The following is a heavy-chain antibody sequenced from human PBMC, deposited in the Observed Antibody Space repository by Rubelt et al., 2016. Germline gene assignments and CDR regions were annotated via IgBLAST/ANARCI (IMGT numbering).Heavy chain of an antibody. Sequence: YYADSVKGRFTISRDNAKNSLYLQMNSLRAEDTAVYYCARLRGYSIAVAGRKSYYYGMDVWGQGTTVTVSS. J-gene: IGHJ6*02. V-gene: IGHV3-21*01. D-gene: IGHD6-19*01. CDR3: ARLRGYSIAVAGRKSYYYGMDV.